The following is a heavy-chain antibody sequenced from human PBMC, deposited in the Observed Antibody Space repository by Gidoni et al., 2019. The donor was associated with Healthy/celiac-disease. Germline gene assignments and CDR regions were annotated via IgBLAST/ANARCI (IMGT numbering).Heavy chain of an antibody. Sequence: QVQLVESGGGVVQPGRSLRLSCAASGFTFSSYAMHWVRQAPGKGLEWVAVISYDGSNKYYADSVKGRFTISRDNSKNTLYLQMNSLRAEDTAVYYCARGPNWNYGWAHPHTFDYWGQGTLVTVSS. CDR2: ISYDGSNK. CDR3: ARGPNWNYGWAHPHTFDY. D-gene: IGHD1-7*01. CDR1: GFTFSSYA. J-gene: IGHJ4*02. V-gene: IGHV3-30-3*01.